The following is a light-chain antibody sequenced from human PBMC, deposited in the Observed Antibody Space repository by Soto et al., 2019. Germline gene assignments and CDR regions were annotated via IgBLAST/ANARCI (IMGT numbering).Light chain of an antibody. CDR2: AAS. CDR1: QGIRND. CDR3: LRDYTYPPT. Sequence: AIQMTQSPSSLSASVGDRVTITCRASQGIRNDLGWYQQKPGKGPKLLIYAASSLKSGVPSRFSGSGSGKDFTITISSLQPEHSATYYCLRDYTYPPTFGQGTKVEIK. J-gene: IGKJ1*01. V-gene: IGKV1-6*01.